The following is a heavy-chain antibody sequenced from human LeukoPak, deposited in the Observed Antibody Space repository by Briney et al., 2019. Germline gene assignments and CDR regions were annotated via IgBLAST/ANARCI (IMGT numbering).Heavy chain of an antibody. CDR1: GFTFSSYW. CDR3: ARFTITMVRGVTPSFDY. Sequence: GGSLRLSCAASGFTFSSYWMSWVRQAPGKGLEWVANIKQDGSEKYYVDSVKGRFTISRDNAKNSLYLQMNSLRAEDTAVYYCARFTITMVRGVTPSFDYWGQGTLVTVSS. D-gene: IGHD3-10*01. V-gene: IGHV3-7*01. J-gene: IGHJ4*02. CDR2: IKQDGSEK.